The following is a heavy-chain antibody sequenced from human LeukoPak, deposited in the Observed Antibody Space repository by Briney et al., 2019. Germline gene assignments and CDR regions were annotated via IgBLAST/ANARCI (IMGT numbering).Heavy chain of an antibody. Sequence: GGSLRLSCAASGFTFSSYAMSWVRQAPGKGLEWVSAISGSGGSTYYADSVKGRFTISRDNSKNTLYLQMNSLRAEDTAVYYCVKGDGPRTYTAMAQTAPFDYWGQGTLVTVSS. CDR3: VKGDGPRTYTAMAQTAPFDY. CDR2: ISGSGGST. CDR1: GFTFSSYA. V-gene: IGHV3-23*01. D-gene: IGHD5-18*01. J-gene: IGHJ4*02.